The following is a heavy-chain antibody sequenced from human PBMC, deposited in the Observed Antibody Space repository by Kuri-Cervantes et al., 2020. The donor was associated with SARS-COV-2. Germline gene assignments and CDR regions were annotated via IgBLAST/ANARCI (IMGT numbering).Heavy chain of an antibody. CDR1: GFTFSDYY. D-gene: IGHD2-15*01. J-gene: IGHJ6*03. CDR3: ARGQGVAVPVALLVFLGYYMDV. Sequence: ESLKISCAASGFTFSDYYMNWIRQSPGKGLEWIGEINHSGITNYNPSLKSRVTISVDTSKNQFSLKLSSVTAADTAVYFCARGQGVAVPVALLVFLGYYMDVWGKGTTVTVSS. V-gene: IGHV4-34*01. CDR2: INHSGIT.